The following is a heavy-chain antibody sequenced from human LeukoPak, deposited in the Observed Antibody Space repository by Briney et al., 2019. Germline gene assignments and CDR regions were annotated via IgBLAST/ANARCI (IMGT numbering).Heavy chain of an antibody. CDR2: IIPIFGTA. D-gene: IGHD2-2*01. J-gene: IGHJ6*03. Sequence: SVKASCKTSGGTFSSYAISWVRQAPGQGLEWMGGIIPIFGTANYAQKFQGRVTITADESTSTAYMELSSLRSEDTAVYYCARQGIVVVPAVTDYYYYMDVWGKGTTVTVSS. V-gene: IGHV1-69*13. CDR1: GGTFSSYA. CDR3: ARQGIVVVPAVTDYYYYMDV.